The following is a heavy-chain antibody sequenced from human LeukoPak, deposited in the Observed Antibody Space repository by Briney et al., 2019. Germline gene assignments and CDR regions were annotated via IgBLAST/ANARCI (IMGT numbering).Heavy chain of an antibody. D-gene: IGHD6-6*01. CDR2: INPNSGGT. V-gene: IGHV1-2*02. Sequence: ASVKVSCKASGYTFTGYYMHWVRQAPGQGLEWMGWINPNSGGTNYAQKFQGRVTMTRDTSISSAYMELSRLRSDDTAVYYCARGSHVVAARQYYYYYYMDVWGKGTTVTVSS. CDR1: GYTFTGYY. CDR3: ARGSHVVAARQYYYYYYMDV. J-gene: IGHJ6*03.